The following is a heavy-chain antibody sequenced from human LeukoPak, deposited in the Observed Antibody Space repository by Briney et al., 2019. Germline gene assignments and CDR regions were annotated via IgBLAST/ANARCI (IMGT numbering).Heavy chain of an antibody. Sequence: SETLSLTCTVSGGSISSYYWSWIRQPPGKGLEWIGYVYYSGSTNYNPSLKSRVTISVDTSKNQFSLNLSSVTAADTAAYYCARVPTVTYYYYYMDVWGKGTTVTVSS. CDR1: GGSISSYY. CDR2: VYYSGST. J-gene: IGHJ6*03. D-gene: IGHD4-11*01. V-gene: IGHV4-59*01. CDR3: ARVPTVTYYYYYMDV.